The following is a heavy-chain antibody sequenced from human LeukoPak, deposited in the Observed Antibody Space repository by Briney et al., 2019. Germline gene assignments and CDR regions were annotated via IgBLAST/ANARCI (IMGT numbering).Heavy chain of an antibody. CDR2: IYYSGST. Sequence: SETLSLTCTVSGASISSTTYYWGWIRQPPRKGLEGIASIYYSGSTYYNPSLKSRVTISVDTSKNQFSLKLSSVTAADTAVYYCARHKYSSGWPPEGAFDIWGQGTMVTVSS. J-gene: IGHJ3*02. CDR3: ARHKYSSGWPPEGAFDI. V-gene: IGHV4-39*01. D-gene: IGHD6-19*01. CDR1: GASISSTTYY.